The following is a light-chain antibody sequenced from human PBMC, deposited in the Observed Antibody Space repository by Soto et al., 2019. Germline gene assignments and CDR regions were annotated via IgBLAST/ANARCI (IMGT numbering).Light chain of an antibody. J-gene: IGKJ1*01. V-gene: IGKV3-15*01. CDR1: QSVSSK. CDR2: GAS. CDR3: QQYNNWWT. Sequence: EIVMTQSPATLSVSPGERATLSCRDSQSVSSKLAWYQHKPGQAPRLLIYGASTRATGIPARFSGSGSGTEFTLTISSLQSEDFAVYFCQQYNNWWTFGQGTKVEIK.